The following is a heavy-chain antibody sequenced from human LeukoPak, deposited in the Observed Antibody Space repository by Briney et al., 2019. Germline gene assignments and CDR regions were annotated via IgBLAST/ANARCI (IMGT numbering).Heavy chain of an antibody. CDR3: ASQKAIDY. CDR1: GFTFSSNA. V-gene: IGHV3-23*01. J-gene: IGHJ4*02. Sequence: GGSLRLSCAASGFTFSSNAMSWVRQAPGKGLEWVSAISGSGGSTYYADPVKGRFTISRDNSKNTLYLQMNNLRAEDTAVYYCASQKAIDYWGQGTLVTVSS. CDR2: ISGSGGST.